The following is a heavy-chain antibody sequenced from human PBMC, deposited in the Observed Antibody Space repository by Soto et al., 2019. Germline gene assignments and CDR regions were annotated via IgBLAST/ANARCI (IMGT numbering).Heavy chain of an antibody. Sequence: SGGSLRLSCAASGFTFSSYAMHWVRQAPGKGLEWVAVISYDGSNKYYADSVKGRFTISRDNSKNTLYLQMNSLRVEDTAVYYCAKDRSSTSCYAFDYWGRGSLVTVSS. J-gene: IGHJ4*02. CDR1: GFTFSSYA. CDR3: AKDRSSTSCYAFDY. CDR2: ISYDGSNK. D-gene: IGHD2-2*01. V-gene: IGHV3-30-3*01.